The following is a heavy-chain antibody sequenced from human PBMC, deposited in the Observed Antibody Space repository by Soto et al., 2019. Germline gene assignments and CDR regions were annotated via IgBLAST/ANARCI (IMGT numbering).Heavy chain of an antibody. J-gene: IGHJ4*02. CDR2: ISSSSSYI. CDR3: ARYGSGRPRFDY. CDR1: GFTFSSYS. D-gene: IGHD3-10*01. Sequence: EVPLVESGGGLVKPGGSLRLSCAASGFTFSSYSMNWVRQAPGKGLEWVSSISSSSSYIYYADSVKGRFTISRDNAKNSLYLQMNSLRAEDTAVYYCARYGSGRPRFDYWGQGTLVTVSS. V-gene: IGHV3-21*01.